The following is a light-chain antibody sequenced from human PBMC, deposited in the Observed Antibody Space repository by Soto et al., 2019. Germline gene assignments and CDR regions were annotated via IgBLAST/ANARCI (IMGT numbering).Light chain of an antibody. CDR1: KLGDEY. J-gene: IGLJ2*01. V-gene: IGLV3-1*01. Sequence: SYELTQPPSVSVSPGQTASITCSGDKLGDEYTSWYQQKPGQSPVLVIYQDTKRPSGIPERFSGSKSGNTATLTISGTQSMDEADYYCQAWDTTSLLFGGGTKLTVL. CDR3: QAWDTTSLL. CDR2: QDT.